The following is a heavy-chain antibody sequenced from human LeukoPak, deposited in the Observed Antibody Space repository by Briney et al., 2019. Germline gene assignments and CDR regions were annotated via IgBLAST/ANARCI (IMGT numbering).Heavy chain of an antibody. CDR1: GFGFSSHW. CDR2: IYSGGST. CDR3: ARAGILTGYYLDY. Sequence: GESLRLSCAASGFGFSSHWMHWVRQAPGRGLVWVSVIYSGGSTYYADFVKGRFTISRDNSKNPLYFQMNSLRAADPAVYYCARAGILTGYYLDYWGQGTLVTVSS. V-gene: IGHV3-66*01. D-gene: IGHD3-9*01. J-gene: IGHJ4*02.